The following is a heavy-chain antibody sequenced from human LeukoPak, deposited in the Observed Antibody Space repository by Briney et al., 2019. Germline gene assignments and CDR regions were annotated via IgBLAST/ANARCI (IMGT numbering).Heavy chain of an antibody. Sequence: GGSLRLSCAASGFTFSSYSMNWVRQAPGKGLEWVSSISSSSSYIYYADSVKGRFTISRDNAKNSLYLQMNSLRGEDTALYYCAKGRSFYYYYGMDVWGQGTTVTVSS. J-gene: IGHJ6*02. CDR2: ISSSSSYI. CDR3: AKGRSFYYYYGMDV. D-gene: IGHD3-10*01. V-gene: IGHV3-21*04. CDR1: GFTFSSYS.